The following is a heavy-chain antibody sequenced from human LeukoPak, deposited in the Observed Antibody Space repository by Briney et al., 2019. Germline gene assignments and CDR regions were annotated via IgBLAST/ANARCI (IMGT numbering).Heavy chain of an antibody. Sequence: GGSLRLSCAASGFTFTNYAMTWVRQAPGKGLEWVSSISDTYATTYYTDSVKGRCTISRDNSKNTVYLQLNNLRAEGTAVYFCVRHDSFIPFWGQGTLVTVSS. CDR3: VRHDSFIPF. D-gene: IGHD2-21*01. CDR1: GFTFTNYA. J-gene: IGHJ4*02. CDR2: ISDTYATT. V-gene: IGHV3-23*01.